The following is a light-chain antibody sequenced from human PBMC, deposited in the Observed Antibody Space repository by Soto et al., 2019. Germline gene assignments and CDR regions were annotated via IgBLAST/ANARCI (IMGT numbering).Light chain of an antibody. J-gene: IGLJ1*01. CDR3: QSTDSSLSGSPYV. V-gene: IGLV1-40*01. Sequence: QSALTQPPSVSGAPGQRVTISCTGSYSNIGAGFDVHWYQQLPGTAPKLLIYTNTNRPSGVPDRFSGSKSGTSASLAITGLQAEDEADYYCQSTDSSLSGSPYVFGTGTKLTVL. CDR2: TNT. CDR1: YSNIGAGFD.